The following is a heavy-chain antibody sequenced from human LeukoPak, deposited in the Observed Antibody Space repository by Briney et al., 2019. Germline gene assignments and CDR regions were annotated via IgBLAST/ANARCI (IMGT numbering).Heavy chain of an antibody. V-gene: IGHV5-51*01. D-gene: IGHD1-26*01. CDR2: IYPSDSDT. J-gene: IGHJ4*02. CDR1: GYSFTSHW. CDR3: ARRLPSSGSYYPFDY. Sequence: GESLKISCKASGYSFTSHWIGWVRQMPGRGLEWMGIIYPSDSDTRYSPSFQGQVTISADKSITTAYLQWSSLKPSDTAMYYCARRLPSSGSYYPFDYWGQGTLVTVS.